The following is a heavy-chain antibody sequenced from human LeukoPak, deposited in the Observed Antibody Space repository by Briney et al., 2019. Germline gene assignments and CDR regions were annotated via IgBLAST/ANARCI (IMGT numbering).Heavy chain of an antibody. J-gene: IGHJ4*02. V-gene: IGHV4-34*01. Sequence: SETLSLTCAVYGGSFSGYYWSWIRQPPGKGLEWIGEINHSGSTNYNPSLKSRVTISVDTFKNQFSLKLSSVTAADTAVYYCARQNPLQFDYWGQGTLVTVSS. CDR1: GGSFSGYY. D-gene: IGHD5-24*01. CDR3: ARQNPLQFDY. CDR2: INHSGST.